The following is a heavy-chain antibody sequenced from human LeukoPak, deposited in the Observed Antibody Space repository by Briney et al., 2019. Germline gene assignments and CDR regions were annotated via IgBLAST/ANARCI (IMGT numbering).Heavy chain of an antibody. CDR3: ARTGRYCSDTSCYYFDY. J-gene: IGHJ4*02. Sequence: SETLSLTCAVYGGSFSGYYWSWIRQPPGKGLEWIGEINHSGSTNYNPSLKSRVTISQHTSKNQFSLKLRSVTAADTAVYYCARTGRYCSDTSCYYFDYWGQGILVTVSS. V-gene: IGHV4-34*01. CDR2: INHSGST. D-gene: IGHD2-15*01. CDR1: GGSFSGYY.